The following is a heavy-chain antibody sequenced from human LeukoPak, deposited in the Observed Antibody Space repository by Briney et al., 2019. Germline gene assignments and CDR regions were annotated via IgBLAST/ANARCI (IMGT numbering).Heavy chain of an antibody. CDR1: GFTFSSYN. D-gene: IGHD6-13*01. Sequence: GGSLRLSCAASGFTFSSYNMNWVRQAPGKGLEWVSSISSGAATIYYADSVKGRFTISRDNAKNSLCLQMNSLRAADTAVYYCARVGVLSSSWLLYWGQGTLVTVSS. V-gene: IGHV3-48*04. CDR3: ARVGVLSSSWLLY. J-gene: IGHJ4*02. CDR2: ISSGAATI.